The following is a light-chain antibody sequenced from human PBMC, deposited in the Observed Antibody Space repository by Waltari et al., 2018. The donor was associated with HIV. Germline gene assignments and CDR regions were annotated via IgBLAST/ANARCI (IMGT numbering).Light chain of an antibody. CDR1: RTVLYNRNY. Sequence: MTQSPDSLAVSLGARATVTCTSSRTVLYNRNYLAWYQQKPGQAPKVLIYWASTRAFGVPDRFSGSGSGTDFSLTISRVQADDVAIYYCQQYYTLRSTFGGGTKIEI. J-gene: IGKJ4*01. CDR3: QQYYTLRST. V-gene: IGKV4-1*01. CDR2: WAS.